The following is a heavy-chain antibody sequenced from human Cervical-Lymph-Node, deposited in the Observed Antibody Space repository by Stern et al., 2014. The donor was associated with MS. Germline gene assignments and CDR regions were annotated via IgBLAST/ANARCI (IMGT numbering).Heavy chain of an antibody. V-gene: IGHV3-21*01. CDR3: TRDQPTVTPL. J-gene: IGHJ4*02. CDR2: ISSSGSYI. CDR1: GFRFTSYT. Sequence: EVQLVESGGGLVNPGGALRLSCAASGFRFTSYTMNWVRQAPGKGLEWVSYISSSGSYIYYADSVEGRFTISRDNTKNSLYLQMNSLRVEDTAVYYCTRDQPTVTPLWGQGTLVTVAS. D-gene: IGHD4-17*01.